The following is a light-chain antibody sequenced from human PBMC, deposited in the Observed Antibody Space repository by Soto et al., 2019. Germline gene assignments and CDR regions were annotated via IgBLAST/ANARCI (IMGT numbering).Light chain of an antibody. CDR2: DAS. V-gene: IGKV1-5*01. CDR3: QQYETFSGT. J-gene: IGKJ1*01. Sequence: IPMTQSPPSLSASLGDRVNITCRASQSVSGWLAWYQQKPGEAPKLLIYDASALPRGVPSRFSGSGSGTKFTLTIASLQPDDLATYYCQQYETFSGTFGPGTKVDI. CDR1: QSVSGW.